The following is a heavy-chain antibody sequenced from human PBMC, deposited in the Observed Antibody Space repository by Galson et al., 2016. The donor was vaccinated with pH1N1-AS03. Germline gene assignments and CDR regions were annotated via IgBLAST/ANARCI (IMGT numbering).Heavy chain of an antibody. V-gene: IGHV4-59*01. Sequence: LSLTCAVSGDSISNYYWGWMRQPPGKGLEWIGYIHYSGGSNYNPSLQTRATISVDTSKNQFSLRLSSVTAADSAVYYCVRDKLSKDNHCAMDVWGQGTTVIVSS. CDR2: IHYSGGS. J-gene: IGHJ6*02. CDR1: GDSISNYY. CDR3: VRDKLSKDNHCAMDV.